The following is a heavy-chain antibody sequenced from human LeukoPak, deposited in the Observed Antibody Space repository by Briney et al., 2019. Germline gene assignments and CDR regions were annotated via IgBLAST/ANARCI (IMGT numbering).Heavy chain of an antibody. D-gene: IGHD3-10*01. CDR2: ITHSGST. CDR1: GGSFSSYY. Sequence: SETLSLTCAVYGGSFSSYYWSWIRQPPGKGLEWIGEITHSGSTNYNPSLKSRVTMSLDTSKSQFSLKLSSVTAADTAVYYCARVIRFNQFGELWFDYWGQGTLLTVSS. J-gene: IGHJ4*02. CDR3: ARVIRFNQFGELWFDY. V-gene: IGHV4-34*01.